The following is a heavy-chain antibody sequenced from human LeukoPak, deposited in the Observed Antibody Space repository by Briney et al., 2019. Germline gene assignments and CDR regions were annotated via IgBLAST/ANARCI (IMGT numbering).Heavy chain of an antibody. CDR3: ARDHDSSGFDC. D-gene: IGHD3-22*01. V-gene: IGHV3-30*03. CDR1: GFTFSTHG. CDR2: ISYDGSIK. J-gene: IGHJ4*02. Sequence: GRSLRLSCAASGFTFSTHGMHWVRQAPGKGLEWVAVISYDGSIKYYSDSVKGRFTISRDNSKNTLYLQINSLRAEDTAVYYCARDHDSSGFDCWGQGTLVTVSS.